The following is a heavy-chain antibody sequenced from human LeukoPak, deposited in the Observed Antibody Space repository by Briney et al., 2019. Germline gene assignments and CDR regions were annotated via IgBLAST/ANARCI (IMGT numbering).Heavy chain of an antibody. V-gene: IGHV3-30*04. Sequence: PGGSLRLSCAASGFTFSSYAMHWVRQAPGKGLEWVAVISYDGSNKYYADSVKGRFTISRDNSKNTLYLQMNSLRAEDTAVYYCARDREDIVVVELLGYFNYWGQGTLVTVSS. J-gene: IGHJ4*02. CDR1: GFTFSSYA. CDR3: ARDREDIVVVELLGYFNY. D-gene: IGHD2-15*01. CDR2: ISYDGSNK.